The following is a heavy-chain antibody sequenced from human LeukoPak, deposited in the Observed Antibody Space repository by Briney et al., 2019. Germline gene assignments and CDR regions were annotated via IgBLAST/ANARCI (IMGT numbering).Heavy chain of an antibody. CDR2: IYYSGST. CDR1: GGSISSSSYY. D-gene: IGHD3-9*01. CDR3: AGGRSSILGY. J-gene: IGHJ4*02. V-gene: IGHV4-39*01. Sequence: SETLSLTCTVSGGSISSSSYYWGWIRQPPGKGLEWIVSIYYSGSTYYNPSLKSRVTISVDTSKNQFSLRLTSVTAADTAVYYCAGGRSSILGYWGQGTLVTVPS.